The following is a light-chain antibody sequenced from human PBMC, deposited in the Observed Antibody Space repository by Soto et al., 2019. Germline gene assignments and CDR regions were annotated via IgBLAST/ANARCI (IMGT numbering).Light chain of an antibody. J-gene: IGLJ1*01. Sequence: QSALTQPASVSGSPGQSITISCTGTSSDVGGYNYVSWYQQHPGKAPKLIIYEVSNRPSGVSNRFSGSKSGNTASLTISVLQAEDEADYYCNSYTSTSPGVFGTGTKLTVL. CDR3: NSYTSTSPGV. CDR1: SSDVGGYNY. V-gene: IGLV2-14*01. CDR2: EVS.